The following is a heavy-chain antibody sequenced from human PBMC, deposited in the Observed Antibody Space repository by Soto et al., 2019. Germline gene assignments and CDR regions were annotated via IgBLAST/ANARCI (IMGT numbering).Heavy chain of an antibody. Sequence: ASVKVSCKASGYTFTSYYMHRVRQAPGQGLEWMGIINASGGSTSYAQKFQGRVTMTTDTSTNTAYMELRSLTPEDTAVYYCARDRISRGHISYGMDVWGQGTTVTVSS. V-gene: IGHV1-46*01. D-gene: IGHD3-3*02. CDR3: ARDRISRGHISYGMDV. CDR2: INASGGST. J-gene: IGHJ6*02. CDR1: GYTFTSYY.